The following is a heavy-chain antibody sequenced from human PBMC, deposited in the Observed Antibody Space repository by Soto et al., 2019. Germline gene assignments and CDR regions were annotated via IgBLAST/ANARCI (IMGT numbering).Heavy chain of an antibody. CDR2: IYYSGST. D-gene: IGHD3-3*01. V-gene: IGHV4-59*01. CDR1: GGSISSYY. J-gene: IGHJ4*02. Sequence: SETLSLTCTVSGGSISSYYWSWIRQPPGKGLEWIGYIYYSGSTNYNPSLKSRVTISVDTSKNQFSLKLSSVTAADTAVYYCARDRRRFVYWGQGTLVTVSS. CDR3: ARDRRRFVY.